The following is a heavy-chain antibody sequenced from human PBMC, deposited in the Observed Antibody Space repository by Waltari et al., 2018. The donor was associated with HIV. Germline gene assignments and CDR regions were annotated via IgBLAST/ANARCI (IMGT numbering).Heavy chain of an antibody. D-gene: IGHD3-10*01. CDR3: ARDSSRVLWFGESFDY. J-gene: IGHJ4*02. CDR2: ISDYGTKK. Sequence: QVQVVESGGRVVQPGNSLGLACTASGFTFSDHGMHWVRQAPGKGLEWVAVISDYGTKKYYTDSVKGRFTISRDNFRNTVYLQLKGLRDEDTALYYCARDSSRVLWFGESFDYWGRGTLVTVSS. V-gene: IGHV3-30*03. CDR1: GFTFSDHG.